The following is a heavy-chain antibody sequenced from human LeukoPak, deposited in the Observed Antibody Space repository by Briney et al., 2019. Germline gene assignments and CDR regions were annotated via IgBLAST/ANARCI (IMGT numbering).Heavy chain of an antibody. V-gene: IGHV4-30-4*01. J-gene: IGHJ4*02. CDR2: RYYSGST. D-gene: IGHD3-9*01. CDR1: GGSISSGDHD. Sequence: SGTLSLTCTVSGGSISSGDHDWGWIRQRAGKGVGWSGYRYYSGSTYYSPSLKSRVPISVDTSKNQFSLKLSSVTAADTAVYYCARVTPDFHWLSVPCDYFDPWGQGPLLPVYS. CDR3: ARVTPDFHWLSVPCDYFDP.